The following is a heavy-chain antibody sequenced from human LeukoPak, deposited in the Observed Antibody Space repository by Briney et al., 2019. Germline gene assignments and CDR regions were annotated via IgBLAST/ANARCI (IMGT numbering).Heavy chain of an antibody. Sequence: SETLSLTCTFSGGSISSGDSYWSWIRQPPGKGLEWIGSIYYSGSTYYNPSLKSRVTISVDTSKNQFSLKLSSVTAADTAVYYCARGELTIFEANGMDVWGQGTTVTVSS. CDR2: IYYSGST. CDR1: GGSISSGDSY. D-gene: IGHD3-9*01. V-gene: IGHV4-39*07. CDR3: ARGELTIFEANGMDV. J-gene: IGHJ6*02.